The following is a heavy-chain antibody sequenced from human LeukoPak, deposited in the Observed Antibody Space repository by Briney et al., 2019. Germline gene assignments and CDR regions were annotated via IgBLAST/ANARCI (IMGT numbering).Heavy chain of an antibody. CDR1: GFTFSSYA. J-gene: IGHJ4*02. CDR2: ISSNGGST. V-gene: IGHV3-64D*06. Sequence: GGSLRLSCSASGFTFSSYAMHWVRQAPGKGLEYVSAISSNGGSTYYADSVKGRLTISRDNSKNTLYLQMSSLRAEDTAVYYCVKPGATMVRGVLDYWGQGTLVTVSS. CDR3: VKPGATMVRGVLDY. D-gene: IGHD3-10*01.